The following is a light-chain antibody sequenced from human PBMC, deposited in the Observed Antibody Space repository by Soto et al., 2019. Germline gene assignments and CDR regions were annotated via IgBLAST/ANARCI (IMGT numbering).Light chain of an antibody. CDR3: SSFTRSVTYV. CDR1: SNDIGAYDY. Sequence: QSALTQPASVSGSPGQSVTISCTGTSNDIGAYDYVSWYQQVPGKAPKVLIYKVSNRPSGVSDRFSGSKSGNTASLIISGLQSEDEADYYCSSFTRSVTYVFGTGTKVTVL. V-gene: IGLV2-14*01. J-gene: IGLJ1*01. CDR2: KVS.